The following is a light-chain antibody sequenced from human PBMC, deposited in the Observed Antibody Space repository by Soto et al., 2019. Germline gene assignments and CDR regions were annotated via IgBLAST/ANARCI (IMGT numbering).Light chain of an antibody. Sequence: EIVLTQSPGSQSLSPGQRATLSCRASQSVSSYLAWYQQKPGQAPRLLIYGASSRASGIPDRFSGTGSATDFSLTISRLEPEDSAVYYCQQYSSPPRTFGQGTKVEIK. V-gene: IGKV3-20*01. CDR1: QSVSSY. J-gene: IGKJ1*01. CDR3: QQYSSPPRT. CDR2: GAS.